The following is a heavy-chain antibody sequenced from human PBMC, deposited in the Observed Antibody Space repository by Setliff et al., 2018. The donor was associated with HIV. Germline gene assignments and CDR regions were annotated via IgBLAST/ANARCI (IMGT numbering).Heavy chain of an antibody. CDR3: ARDSESYRSGWYLGAHWFDP. V-gene: IGHV1-18*01. J-gene: IGHJ5*02. CDR1: GYTFTSFG. D-gene: IGHD6-19*01. Sequence: ASVKVSCKASGYTFTSFGITWVRQAPGQGLEWMGWISAYSGNTNYAQKLQGRVTMTTDTSTSTAYMELRSLRSEDTAVYYCARDSESYRSGWYLGAHWFDPWGQGTLVTVSS. CDR2: ISAYSGNT.